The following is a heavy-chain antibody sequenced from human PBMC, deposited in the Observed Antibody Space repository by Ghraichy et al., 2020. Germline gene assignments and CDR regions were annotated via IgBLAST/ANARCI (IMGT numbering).Heavy chain of an antibody. Sequence: GGSLRLSCAASGFSFSTYWMSWVRQAPEKGLEWVANIKQDGGEKYYVDSVKGRFTISRDNAKNSLYLQMNSLRAEDTALYYCARVNFAAYYVSGSYYNVHYFDYWGHGTLVTVSS. CDR1: GFSFSTYW. V-gene: IGHV3-7*05. CDR2: IKQDGGEK. CDR3: ARVNFAAYYVSGSYYNVHYFDY. J-gene: IGHJ4*01. D-gene: IGHD3-10*01.